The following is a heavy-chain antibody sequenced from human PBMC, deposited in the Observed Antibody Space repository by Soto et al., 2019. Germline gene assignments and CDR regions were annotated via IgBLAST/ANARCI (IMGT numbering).Heavy chain of an antibody. CDR2: NYHSGTT. D-gene: IGHD5-12*01. CDR3: VREAYIGYGHAIDH. V-gene: IGHV4-59*01. CDR1: GVTISTYY. Sequence: PSETLSLTCAVSGVTISTYYWSWIPQPPGKGLEWIGYNYHSGTTNYNPSLKSRVTISVDTSKNQFSLRLTSVTAADTAIYYCVREAYIGYGHAIDHWGQGILVTVSS. J-gene: IGHJ4*02.